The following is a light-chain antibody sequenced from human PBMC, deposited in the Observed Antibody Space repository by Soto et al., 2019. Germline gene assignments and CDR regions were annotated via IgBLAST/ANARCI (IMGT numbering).Light chain of an antibody. CDR1: SSDVGSYNL. J-gene: IGLJ2*01. CDR3: CSYAGSSTFLVV. CDR2: EGS. V-gene: IGLV2-23*03. Sequence: QSVLTQSASVSGSPGQSITISCTGTSSDVGSYNLVSWYQQHPGKAPKLMIYEGSKRPSGVSNRFSGSKSGNTASLTISGLQAEDEADYYCCSYAGSSTFLVVFGGGTKLTVL.